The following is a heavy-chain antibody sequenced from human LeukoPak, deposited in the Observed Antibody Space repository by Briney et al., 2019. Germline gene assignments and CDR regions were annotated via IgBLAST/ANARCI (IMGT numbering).Heavy chain of an antibody. CDR2: MNPNSGNT. V-gene: IGHV1-8*03. CDR3: ARTLRVVPAALGY. Sequence: ASVKVSCKASGYTFTSYGISWVRQATGQGLEWMGWMNPNSGNTGYAQKFQGRVTITRNTSISTAYMELSSLRSEDTAVYYCARTLRVVPAALGYWGQGTLVTVSS. CDR1: GYTFTSYG. D-gene: IGHD2-2*01. J-gene: IGHJ4*02.